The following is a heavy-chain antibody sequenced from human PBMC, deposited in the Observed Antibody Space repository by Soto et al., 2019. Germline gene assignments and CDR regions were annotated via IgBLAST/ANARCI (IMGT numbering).Heavy chain of an antibody. CDR2: LSRSGNTI. J-gene: IGHJ3*02. D-gene: IGHD6-19*01. CDR1: GFPLGDYE. V-gene: IGHV3-11*01. Sequence: GGSLILSCASAGFPLGDYEMSWLRQAPGKGLEWVSFLSRSGNTIYYADSVKGRFSISRDNAKNSVFLQMKSLRVEDTAAYCCARSSGWYEADAFDIWGQGKVVTVSS. CDR3: ARSSGWYEADAFDI.